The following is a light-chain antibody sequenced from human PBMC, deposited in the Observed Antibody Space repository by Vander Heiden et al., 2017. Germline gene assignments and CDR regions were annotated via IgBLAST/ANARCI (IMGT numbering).Light chain of an antibody. Sequence: QSALTQPASVSGSPGQSITISRTGTSSDVGGYNYVSWYQQHPGKAPKLMIYEVSNRPSGVSNRFSGSKSGNTASLTISGLQAEDEADYYCSSYTSSSTPSVVFGGGTKLTVL. CDR2: EVS. V-gene: IGLV2-14*01. CDR3: SSYTSSSTPSVV. CDR1: SSDVGGYNY. J-gene: IGLJ2*01.